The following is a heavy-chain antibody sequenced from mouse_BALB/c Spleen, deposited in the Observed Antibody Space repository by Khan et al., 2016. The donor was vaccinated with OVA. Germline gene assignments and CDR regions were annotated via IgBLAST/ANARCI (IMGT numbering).Heavy chain of an antibody. D-gene: IGHD1-1*01. Sequence: QIQLVQSGAELAKPGASVKMSCKASGYTFTSYWMHWVKQRPGQGLEWIGYINPSTGYSEYNQKFKDKATLTADKFSSTAYMQLSSLTSDDSAVYYCANHGSSSAWFAYGGQGTLVTVSA. J-gene: IGHJ3*01. V-gene: IGHV1-7*01. CDR2: INPSTGYS. CDR3: ANHGSSSAWFAY. CDR1: GYTFTSYW.